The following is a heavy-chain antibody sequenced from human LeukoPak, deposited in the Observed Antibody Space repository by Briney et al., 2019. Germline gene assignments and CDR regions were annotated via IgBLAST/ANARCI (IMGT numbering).Heavy chain of an antibody. V-gene: IGHV3-23*01. D-gene: IGHD3-16*02. Sequence: PGGSLRLSCAASGFTFSNYAMSWVRQAPGKGLEWVSRISGSGGSTFYADSVKGRCTISRDKSKNTLYLQMNSLRAEDTAVYYCAKGAYRDYYYYYAMDVWGQGTTVTVSS. CDR2: ISGSGGST. CDR1: GFTFSNYA. CDR3: AKGAYRDYYYYYAMDV. J-gene: IGHJ6*02.